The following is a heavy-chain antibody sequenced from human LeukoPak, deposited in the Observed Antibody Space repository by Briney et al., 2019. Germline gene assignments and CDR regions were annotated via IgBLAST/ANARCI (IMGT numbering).Heavy chain of an antibody. V-gene: IGHV4-34*01. CDR1: GGTFSGYY. CDR2: INHSGST. J-gene: IGHJ4*02. Sequence: SETLSLTCAVYGGTFSGYYWSWIRQPPGKGLEWIGEINHSGSTNYNPSLKSRVTISVDTSKNQFSLKLSSVTAADTAVYYCARGLVYYYGSGSYYPYWGQGTLVTVSS. D-gene: IGHD3-10*01. CDR3: ARGLVYYYGSGSYYPY.